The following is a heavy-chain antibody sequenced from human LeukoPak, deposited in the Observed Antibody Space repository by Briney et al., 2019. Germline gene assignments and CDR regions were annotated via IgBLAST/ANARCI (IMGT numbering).Heavy chain of an antibody. CDR3: ARAYYYYYGMDV. CDR1: GGSISSYY. J-gene: IGHJ6*02. V-gene: IGHV4-59*01. Sequence: PSETLSLTCTVSGGSISSYYWSWIRQPPGKGLEWIGYIYYSGSTNYNPSLESRVTISVDTSKNQFSLKLSSVTAADTAVYYCARAYYYYYGMDVWGQGTTVTVSS. CDR2: IYYSGST.